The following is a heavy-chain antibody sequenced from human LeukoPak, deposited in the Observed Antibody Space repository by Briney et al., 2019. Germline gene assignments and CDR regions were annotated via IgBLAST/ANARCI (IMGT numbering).Heavy chain of an antibody. J-gene: IGHJ4*02. Sequence: SGPALVKLTQTLTLTCTFSGFSLTTNGMCVTWIRQPPGKALEWLARIDWDDDKYYSASLKTRLTISKGTSENQVVLTMTNMDPVDTATYYCARYNGYDYSDYWGQGILVTVSS. CDR1: GFSLTTNGMC. D-gene: IGHD5-12*01. V-gene: IGHV2-70*11. CDR2: IDWDDDK. CDR3: ARYNGYDYSDY.